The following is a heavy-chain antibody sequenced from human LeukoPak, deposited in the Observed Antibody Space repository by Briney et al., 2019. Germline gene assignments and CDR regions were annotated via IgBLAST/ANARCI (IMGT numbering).Heavy chain of an antibody. CDR2: IYYSGST. Sequence: PSETLSLTCTVSGGSISSYYWSWIRRPPGKGLEWIGYIYYSGSTNYNPSLKSRVTISVDTSKNQFSLKLSSVTAADTAVYYCARVSYYYDPDGFDFWGQGTMVTVFS. V-gene: IGHV4-59*01. CDR3: ARVSYYYDPDGFDF. CDR1: GGSISSYY. J-gene: IGHJ3*01. D-gene: IGHD3-22*01.